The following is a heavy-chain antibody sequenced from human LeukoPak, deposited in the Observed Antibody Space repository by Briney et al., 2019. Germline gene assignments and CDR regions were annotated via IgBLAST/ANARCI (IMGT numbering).Heavy chain of an antibody. Sequence: GGSLRLSCAASGFTFSSHDMHWVRQAPGKGLEWVAIISYDGGKKDYADSVKGRFTISRDNAKNSLYLQMNSLRGEDTAVYYCARGAERSGYDYWGQGTLVTVAS. D-gene: IGHD3-22*01. CDR2: ISYDGGKK. J-gene: IGHJ4*02. V-gene: IGHV3-30*03. CDR3: ARGAERSGYDY. CDR1: GFTFSSHD.